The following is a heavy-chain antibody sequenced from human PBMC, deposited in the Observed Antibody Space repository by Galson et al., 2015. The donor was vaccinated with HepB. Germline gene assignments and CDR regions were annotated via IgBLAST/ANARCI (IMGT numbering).Heavy chain of an antibody. CDR3: ARDRNWNDYYYGMDV. J-gene: IGHJ6*02. Sequence: SLRPACAASGFTFSSYGMHWVRQAPGKGLEWVAVISYDGSNKYYADSVKGRFTISRDNSKNTLYLQMNSLRAEDTAVYYCARDRNWNDYYYGMDVWGQGTTVTVSS. D-gene: IGHD1-20*01. CDR1: GFTFSSYG. V-gene: IGHV3-30*03. CDR2: ISYDGSNK.